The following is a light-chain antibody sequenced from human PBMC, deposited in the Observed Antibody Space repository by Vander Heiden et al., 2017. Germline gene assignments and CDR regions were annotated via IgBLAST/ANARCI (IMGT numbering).Light chain of an antibody. CDR3: QQYLHNPLT. V-gene: IGKV4-1*01. J-gene: IGKJ4*01. CDR1: QSVFYDPNNKNI. Sequence: IVMHQSPASLAESLGERATISCKSSQSVFYDPNNKNILAWFQQKPGQPPKLLIYWASTRESGVPDRFSGSGSGTDFTLTIRSLQAEDVAVYYCQQYLHNPLTFGGGTKVEIK. CDR2: WAS.